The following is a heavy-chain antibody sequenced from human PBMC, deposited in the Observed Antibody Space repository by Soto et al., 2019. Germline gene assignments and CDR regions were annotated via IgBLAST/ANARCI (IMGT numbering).Heavy chain of an antibody. J-gene: IGHJ5*02. CDR2: MNPNSGNT. CDR1: GYPCTSYD. CDR3: ARERSAAGTGWFDP. D-gene: IGHD6-13*01. V-gene: IGHV1-8*01. Sequence: QVQLVQAGADVKKPGASVKVSCKASGYPCTSYDLNWVRQATGQGLEWMGWMNPNSGNTGYAQKFQGRVTMTRNTSISTAYMELSSLRSEDTAVYYCARERSAAGTGWFDPWGQGTLVTVSS.